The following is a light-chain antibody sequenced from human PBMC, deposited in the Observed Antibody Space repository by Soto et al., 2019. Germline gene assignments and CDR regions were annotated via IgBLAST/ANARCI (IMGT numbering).Light chain of an antibody. V-gene: IGKV3-15*01. Sequence: EIVMTQSPATLSVSPGERATLSCRASQSVSSDLAWYQQKPGQAPRLLIYGASTRATGIPVRFSGSGSGTEFTLTISSLQSEDFAVYYCQQYNIWPPLYTFGQGTKLEIK. J-gene: IGKJ2*01. CDR1: QSVSSD. CDR3: QQYNIWPPLYT. CDR2: GAS.